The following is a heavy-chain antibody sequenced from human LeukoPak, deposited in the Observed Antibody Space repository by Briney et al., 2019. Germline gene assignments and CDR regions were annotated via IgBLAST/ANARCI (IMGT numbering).Heavy chain of an antibody. Sequence: SQTLSLTCTVSGGSISSGDYYWSWIRQPPGKGLEWIGYIYYSGSTNYNPSLKSRVTISVDTSKNQFSLKLSSVTAADTAVYYCAREVAASFDYWGQGTLDTVSS. J-gene: IGHJ4*02. CDR3: AREVAASFDY. D-gene: IGHD2-15*01. CDR2: IYYSGST. V-gene: IGHV4-30-4*01. CDR1: GGSISSGDYY.